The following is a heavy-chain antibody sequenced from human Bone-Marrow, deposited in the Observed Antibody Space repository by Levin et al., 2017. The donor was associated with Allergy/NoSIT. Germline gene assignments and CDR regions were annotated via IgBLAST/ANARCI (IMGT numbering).Heavy chain of an antibody. V-gene: IGHV4-31*03. CDR1: GGSITSGGYH. CDR3: AREDGYVFDY. Sequence: SETLSLTCTVSGGSITSGGYHWSWIRQHPGTDLEWIGYISYRGSTYYNPSLKSRVTLSKDTSKTQFSLKLNSLTAADTAVYFCAREDGYVFDYWGQGTLVTVSS. CDR2: ISYRGST. J-gene: IGHJ4*02. D-gene: IGHD5-24*01.